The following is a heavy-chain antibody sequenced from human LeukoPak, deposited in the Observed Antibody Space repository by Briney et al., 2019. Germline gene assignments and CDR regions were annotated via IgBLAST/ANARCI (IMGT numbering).Heavy chain of an antibody. CDR1: GFTFSDYV. CDR3: VKDNDWAFHY. V-gene: IGHV3-48*02. D-gene: IGHD3-9*01. CDR2: INHNGEMI. J-gene: IGHJ4*02. Sequence: GGSLRLSCAASGFTFSDYVMSWVRQAPGKGLEWVSYINHNGEMIYYADSVKGRFTISRDTAKKTLYLQMNSLRDDDTALYYCVKDNDWAFHYWGQGTLVTVSS.